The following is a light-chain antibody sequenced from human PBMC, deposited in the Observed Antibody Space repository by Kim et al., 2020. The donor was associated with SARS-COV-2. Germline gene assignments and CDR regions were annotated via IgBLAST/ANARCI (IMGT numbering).Light chain of an antibody. CDR3: SSYTSISTYV. V-gene: IGLV2-18*02. CDR1: SSDVGSYNR. Sequence: QSALTQPPSVSGSPGQSVTISCTGTSSDVGSYNRVSWYQQPPGTAPKLIIYEVSNRPSGVPDRFSGSKSGNTASLTISGLQAEDEADYYCSSYTSISTYVFGTGNKVTVL. J-gene: IGLJ1*01. CDR2: EVS.